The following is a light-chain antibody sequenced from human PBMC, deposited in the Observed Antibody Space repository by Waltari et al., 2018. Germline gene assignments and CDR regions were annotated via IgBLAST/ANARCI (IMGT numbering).Light chain of an antibody. V-gene: IGLV2-11*01. J-gene: IGLJ3*02. Sequence: QSALTQPRSVSGSPGQSVTISCTGTSSDVGGSNYVPWNQQHHGKAPKLMIYDVSKRPSGVPDRFSGSKSGNTASLTISGLQTEDEADYFCCSFAGSVYIWVFGGGTKLTVL. CDR1: SSDVGGSNY. CDR3: CSFAGSVYIWV. CDR2: DVS.